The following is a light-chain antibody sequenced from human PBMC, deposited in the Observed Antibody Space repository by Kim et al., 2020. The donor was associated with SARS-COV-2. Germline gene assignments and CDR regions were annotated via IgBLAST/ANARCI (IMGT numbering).Light chain of an antibody. J-gene: IGLJ3*02. CDR3: SAWDSSLGAWV. CDR1: SNNVGDEG. CDR2: RNT. Sequence: QAGLTQPPSVSKDLRQTATLTCTGNSNNVGDEGAAWLQQHQGHPPKLLSHRNTNRPSGISERLSASRSGNTASLTITGLQPEDEADYYCSAWDSSLGAWVFGGGTKLTVL. V-gene: IGLV10-54*01.